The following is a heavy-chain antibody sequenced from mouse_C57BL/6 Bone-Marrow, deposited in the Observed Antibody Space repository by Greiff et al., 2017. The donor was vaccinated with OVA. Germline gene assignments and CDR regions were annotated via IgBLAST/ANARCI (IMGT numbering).Heavy chain of an antibody. V-gene: IGHV3-8*01. Sequence: EVQLQQSGPGLAKPSQTLSLTCSVTGYSITSDYWNWIRKFPGNKLEYMGYISYSGSTYYNPSLKSRISITRDTSKNQYYLQLNSVTTEDTATYYCARGLYYGSSYWYFDVWGTGTTVTVSS. D-gene: IGHD1-1*01. J-gene: IGHJ1*03. CDR2: ISYSGST. CDR3: ARGLYYGSSYWYFDV. CDR1: GYSITSDY.